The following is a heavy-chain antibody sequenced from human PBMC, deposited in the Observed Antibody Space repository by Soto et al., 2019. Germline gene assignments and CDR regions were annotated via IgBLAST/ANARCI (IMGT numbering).Heavy chain of an antibody. J-gene: IGHJ4*02. Sequence: SETLSLTCTVSGGFISSYYWSWIRQPPGKGLEWIGYIYYSGSPSYNPSLKSRVTISVDTSKNQFSLNLSSVTAADTAVYYCARHGGSTWVADYWGQGTLVTVSS. CDR2: IYYSGSP. V-gene: IGHV4-59*08. D-gene: IGHD3-3*01. CDR1: GGFISSYY. CDR3: ARHGGSTWVADY.